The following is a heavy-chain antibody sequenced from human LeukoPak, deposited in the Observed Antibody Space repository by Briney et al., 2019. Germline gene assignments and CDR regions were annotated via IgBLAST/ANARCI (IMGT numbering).Heavy chain of an antibody. Sequence: PGGSLRLSCAASGFTFGSYEMNWVRHAPGEGLEWVSHISSSGSTIYHADSVKGRFTISRDNAKNSLYLQMNSLRAEDTAVYYCARPTYAGPAGTLYYGMDVWGQGTTVTVSS. J-gene: IGHJ6*02. CDR1: GFTFGSYE. CDR2: ISSSGSTI. CDR3: ARPTYAGPAGTLYYGMDV. D-gene: IGHD6-13*01. V-gene: IGHV3-48*03.